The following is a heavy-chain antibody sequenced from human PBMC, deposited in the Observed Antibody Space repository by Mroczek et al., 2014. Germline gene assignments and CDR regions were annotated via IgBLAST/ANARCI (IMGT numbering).Heavy chain of an antibody. CDR3: ATECSGWSGNWFDP. CDR1: GGSISSGSYY. CDR2: IYTSGST. D-gene: IGHD6-19*01. V-gene: IGHV4-61*02. Sequence: QVQLVQSGPGLVKPSQTLSLTCTVSGGSISSGSYYWSWIRQPAGKGLEWIGRIYTSGSTNYNPSLKSRVTISVDTSKNQFSLKLSSVTAADTAVYYCATECSGWSGNWFDPGAREPWSPSPQ. J-gene: IGHJ5*02.